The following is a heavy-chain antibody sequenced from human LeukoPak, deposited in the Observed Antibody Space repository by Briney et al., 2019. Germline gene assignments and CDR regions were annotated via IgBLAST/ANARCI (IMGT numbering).Heavy chain of an antibody. CDR3: ARDLDSSGYSDY. D-gene: IGHD3-22*01. CDR1: GGSISSYY. CDR2: IYYSGST. V-gene: IGHV4-59*01. Sequence: SETLSLTCTASGGSISSYYWSWIRQPLGKGLEWIGYIYYSGSTNYNPSLKSRVTISVDTSKNQFSLKLSSVTAADTAVYYCARDLDSSGYSDYWGQGTLVTVSS. J-gene: IGHJ4*02.